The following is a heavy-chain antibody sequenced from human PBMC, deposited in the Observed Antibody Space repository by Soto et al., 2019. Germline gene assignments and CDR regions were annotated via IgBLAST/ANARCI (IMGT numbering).Heavy chain of an antibody. CDR1: GGSISSSNW. Sequence: PSETLSLTCAVSGGSISSSNWWSWVRQPPGKGLEWIGEIYHSGSTNYNPSLKSRVTISVDKSKNQFSLKLSSVTAADTAVYYCARDGIGYSSSWYVLDPWGQGTLVTVSS. CDR3: ARDGIGYSSSWYVLDP. J-gene: IGHJ5*02. V-gene: IGHV4-4*02. CDR2: IYHSGST. D-gene: IGHD6-13*01.